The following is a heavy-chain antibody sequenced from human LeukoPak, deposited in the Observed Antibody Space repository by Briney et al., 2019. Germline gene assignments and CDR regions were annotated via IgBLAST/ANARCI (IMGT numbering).Heavy chain of an antibody. Sequence: GGSLRLSCAASGFTFSSYAMHWVRQAPGKGPEWVAVISYDGSNKYYADSVKGRFTISRDNSKNTLYLQMNSLRAEDTAVYYCAKDRQYSSGWYFDYWGQGTLVTVSS. V-gene: IGHV3-30-3*01. J-gene: IGHJ4*02. CDR1: GFTFSSYA. CDR3: AKDRQYSSGWYFDY. CDR2: ISYDGSNK. D-gene: IGHD6-19*01.